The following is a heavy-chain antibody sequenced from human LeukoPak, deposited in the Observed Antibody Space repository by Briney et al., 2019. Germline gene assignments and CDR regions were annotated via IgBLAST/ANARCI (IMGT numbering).Heavy chain of an antibody. J-gene: IGHJ4*02. Sequence: GGSLRLSCAASGFTFSSYEMNWVRRAPGKGLEWVSSISESGGTTDYADSVKGRFTISRDNSKNTLYLQMNSLRAEDTAVYYCARQWLVNGWGQGTLVTVSS. CDR2: ISESGGTT. D-gene: IGHD6-19*01. CDR3: ARQWLVNG. CDR1: GFTFSSYE. V-gene: IGHV3-23*01.